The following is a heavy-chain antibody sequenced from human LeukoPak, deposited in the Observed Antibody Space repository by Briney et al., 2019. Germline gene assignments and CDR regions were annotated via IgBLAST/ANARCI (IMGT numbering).Heavy chain of an antibody. CDR2: ISGSGGST. Sequence: GGSLRLSCAASGFTLSSYAMSGVRQAPGKGLEGVSAISGSGGSTYYADSVKGRFTISRDNSKNTLYLQMNSLRAEDTAVYYCAKGPGIAVAAIPWGQGTLVTVSS. V-gene: IGHV3-23*01. J-gene: IGHJ5*02. D-gene: IGHD6-19*01. CDR1: GFTLSSYA. CDR3: AKGPGIAVAAIP.